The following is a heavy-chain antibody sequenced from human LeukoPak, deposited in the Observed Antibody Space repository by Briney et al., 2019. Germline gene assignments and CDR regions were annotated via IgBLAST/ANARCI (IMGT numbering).Heavy chain of an antibody. CDR1: GGSISSSSYY. CDR3: ARRITMVRGVIKVRYWYFDL. Sequence: SETLSLTCTVSGGSISSSSYYWGWIRQPPGKGLEWIGSIYYSGSTYYNPSLKSRVTISVDTSKNQFSLKLSSVTAADTAVYYCARRITMVRGVIKVRYWYFDLWGRGTLVTVSS. CDR2: IYYSGST. D-gene: IGHD3-10*01. J-gene: IGHJ2*01. V-gene: IGHV4-39*01.